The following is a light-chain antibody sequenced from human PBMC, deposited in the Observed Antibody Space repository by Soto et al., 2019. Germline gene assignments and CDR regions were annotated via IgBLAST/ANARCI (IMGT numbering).Light chain of an antibody. V-gene: IGLV2-14*01. J-gene: IGLJ1*01. Sequence: QSVLTQPASVSGSPGQSITISCTGTSSDVGGYNYVSWYQQHPGKAPKLMICDVSNRPSGVSNRFSGSKSGNTASLTISGLQAEDEADYYCSSYTCSSTPYVFGTGTMVTV. CDR2: DVS. CDR1: SSDVGGYNY. CDR3: SSYTCSSTPYV.